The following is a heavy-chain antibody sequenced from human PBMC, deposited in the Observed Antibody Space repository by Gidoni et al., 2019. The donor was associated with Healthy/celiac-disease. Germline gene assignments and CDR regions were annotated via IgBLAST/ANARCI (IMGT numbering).Heavy chain of an antibody. CDR1: GGSFSGYY. Sequence: QVQLQQWGAGLLKPSETLSLTCAVYGGSFSGYYWSWIRQPPGKGLEWLGEINHSGSTNYNPSLKSRVTISVATSKNQFSLKLSSVTAADTAVYYCARMKGYSGYARGWFVPWGQGTLVTVSS. CDR3: ARMKGYSGYARGWFVP. J-gene: IGHJ5*02. D-gene: IGHD5-12*01. CDR2: INHSGST. V-gene: IGHV4-34*01.